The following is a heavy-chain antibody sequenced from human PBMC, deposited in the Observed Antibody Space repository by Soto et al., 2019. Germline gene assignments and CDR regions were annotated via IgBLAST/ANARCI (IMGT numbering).Heavy chain of an antibody. V-gene: IGHV4-31*03. CDR2: IYDSESA. Sequence: QVQLQESGPGLVKPSQTLSLTCSVSGESISSGGYYWSCIRHHPGKGLEWIGYIYDSESAYYNPSLKRSVTISMDTSKNHFAMRLSSVTAADTAVYYCARASSSSSAADYWGQGTLATVSS. D-gene: IGHD6-6*01. CDR3: ARASSSSSAADY. CDR1: GESISSGGYY. J-gene: IGHJ4*02.